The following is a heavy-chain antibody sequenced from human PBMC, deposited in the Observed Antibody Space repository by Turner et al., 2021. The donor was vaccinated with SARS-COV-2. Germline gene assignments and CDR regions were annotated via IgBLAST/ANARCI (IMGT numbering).Heavy chain of an antibody. V-gene: IGHV4-39*01. J-gene: IGHJ6*02. D-gene: IGHD3-3*01. Sequence: QLQLQESVPGLVKPSETLSLTCTVSGCSISSSSYYWGWIRQPPGKGLEWIGSIYYSGSTYYNPSLKSRVTISVDTSKNQFSLKLSSVTAADTAVYYCASPSVDFWSGSYYGMDVWGQGTTVTVSS. CDR3: ASPSVDFWSGSYYGMDV. CDR1: GCSISSSSYY. CDR2: IYYSGST.